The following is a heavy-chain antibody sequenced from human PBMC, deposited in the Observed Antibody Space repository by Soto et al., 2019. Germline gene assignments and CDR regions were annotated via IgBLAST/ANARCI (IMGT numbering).Heavy chain of an antibody. CDR3: ARVTRESGYSYGRDYYFDY. D-gene: IGHD5-18*01. CDR2: IYWDDDK. J-gene: IGHJ4*02. V-gene: IGHV2-70*01. CDR1: GFSLSTSGMC. Sequence: SGPTLVNPTQTLTLTCTFSGFSLSTSGMCVSWIRQPPGKALEWLALIYWDDDKYYSTSLKTRLTISKDTSKNQVVLTMTNMDPVDTATYYCARVTRESGYSYGRDYYFDYWGQGILVTVSS.